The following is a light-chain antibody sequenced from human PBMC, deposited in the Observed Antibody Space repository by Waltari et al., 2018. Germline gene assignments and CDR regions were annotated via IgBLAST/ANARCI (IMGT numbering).Light chain of an antibody. CDR3: QKYVRLPAT. V-gene: IGKV3-20*01. J-gene: IGKJ1*01. CDR1: QSVSRA. CDR2: DAS. Sequence: EIVLTQSPGTLSLSPGETDTLSCRASQSVSRALAWYQQKPGQAPRLLIYDASTRATGIPDRFSGSGSGTDFSLTISRLEPEDFAVYYCQKYVRLPATFGQGTKVEIK.